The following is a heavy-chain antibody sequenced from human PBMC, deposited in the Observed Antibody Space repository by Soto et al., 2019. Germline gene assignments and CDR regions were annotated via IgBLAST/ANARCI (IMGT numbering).Heavy chain of an antibody. CDR3: AKVGETYSGAHFFDY. V-gene: IGHV1-18*01. D-gene: IGHD5-18*01. J-gene: IGHJ4*02. CDR1: GYTFSTYY. CDR2: INAYIGNT. Sequence: GASVKVSCKASGYTFSTYYISWVRQAPGQGLEWMGWINAYIGNTDYAQMFQGRVTMTTDTSTSTAYMELRSLRSDDTAVYYCAKVGETYSGAHFFDYWGQGTLVTVS.